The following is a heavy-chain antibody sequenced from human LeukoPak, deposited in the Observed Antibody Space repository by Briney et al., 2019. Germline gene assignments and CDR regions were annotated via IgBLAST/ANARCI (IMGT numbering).Heavy chain of an antibody. D-gene: IGHD2-21*02. Sequence: GGSLRLSCATSGFTFSSYSMNWVRQAPGKGLEWVSYISSSSSTIYYADSVKGRFTISRDNAKNSLYLQMNSLRAEDTAVYYCARNGAPVVTAITPYYYYMDVWGKGTTVTVSS. CDR3: ARNGAPVVTAITPYYYYMDV. CDR1: GFTFSSYS. J-gene: IGHJ6*03. CDR2: ISSSSSTI. V-gene: IGHV3-48*04.